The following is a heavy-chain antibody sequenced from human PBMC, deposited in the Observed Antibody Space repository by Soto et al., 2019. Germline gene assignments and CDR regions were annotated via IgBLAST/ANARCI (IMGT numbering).Heavy chain of an antibody. J-gene: IGHJ3*02. V-gene: IGHV3-53*01. Sequence: GGSLRLSCAASGFTVNSKYMSWVRQAPGKGLEWVSVIYSSGSTYYADSVKDRFTISRDNSKNTLYLQMNSLRAEDTAVYYCAKVALGGYYDSSGYRGAFDIWGQRTMVTVSS. D-gene: IGHD3-22*01. CDR3: AKVALGGYYDSSGYRGAFDI. CDR1: GFTVNSKY. CDR2: IYSSGST.